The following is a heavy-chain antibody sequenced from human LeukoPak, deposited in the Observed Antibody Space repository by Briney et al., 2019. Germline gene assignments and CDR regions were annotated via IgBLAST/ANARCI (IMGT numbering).Heavy chain of an antibody. Sequence: PGGSLRLSGAASGFTFGSYEMNWVRQAPGRGLEGVSYISSSGGTIDYADSVKGRFTISRDNAKNSLYLQMSSLRAEDTAVYYCAELGITMIGGVWGKGTTVTISS. CDR2: ISSSGGTI. V-gene: IGHV3-48*03. J-gene: IGHJ6*04. CDR1: GFTFGSYE. CDR3: AELGITMIGGV. D-gene: IGHD3-10*02.